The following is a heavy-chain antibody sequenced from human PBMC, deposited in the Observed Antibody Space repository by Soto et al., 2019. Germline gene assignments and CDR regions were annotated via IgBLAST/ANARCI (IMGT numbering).Heavy chain of an antibody. CDR2: IYHSGST. CDR1: VGSLRSSNW. J-gene: IGHJ4*02. D-gene: IGHD6-19*01. CDR3: ARVAVAGTRFDY. V-gene: IGHV4-4*02. Sequence: SETLYPTCAVSVGSLRSSNWWSWFRQPPGKGLKWIGEIYHSGSTNYNPSLKSRVTISVDKSKNQFSLKLSSVTAADTAVYYCARVAVAGTRFDYWGQGTLVTVS.